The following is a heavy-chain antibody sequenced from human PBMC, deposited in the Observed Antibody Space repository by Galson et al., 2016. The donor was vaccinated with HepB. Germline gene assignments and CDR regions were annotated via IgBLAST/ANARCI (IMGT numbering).Heavy chain of an antibody. CDR1: GHTFTSYG. CDR3: ARDPDLTGDFDY. D-gene: IGHD3-9*01. Sequence: SVKVSCKASGHTFTSYGISWVRQAPGQGLEWMGIINPSDGSTSYRQKFQGRITMTRDTSTSTVYMELSSLRSEDTAVYYCARDPDLTGDFDYWGQGSLVTVSS. V-gene: IGHV1-46*01. J-gene: IGHJ4*02. CDR2: INPSDGST.